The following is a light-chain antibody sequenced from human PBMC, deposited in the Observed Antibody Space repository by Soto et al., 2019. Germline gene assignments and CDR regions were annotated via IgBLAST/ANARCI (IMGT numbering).Light chain of an antibody. Sequence: DIQMTQSPSTLSASVDDRVTITCRASLSINNRLVWYQQNPGIAPILLIYKASSLQSGVPSRFSRSGSGTEFNFTISSLQPADFATYYCQQYNTYPWTFGHGNKVEI. CDR1: LSINNR. CDR3: QQYNTYPWT. CDR2: KAS. J-gene: IGKJ1*01. V-gene: IGKV1-5*03.